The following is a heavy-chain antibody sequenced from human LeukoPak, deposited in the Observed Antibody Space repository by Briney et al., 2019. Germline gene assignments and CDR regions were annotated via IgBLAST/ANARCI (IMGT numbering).Heavy chain of an antibody. J-gene: IGHJ4*02. V-gene: IGHV3-21*01. CDR1: GFTFSSYS. D-gene: IGHD6-19*01. CDR3: ASLSSSGWYFDY. Sequence: GGSLRLSCAASGFTFSSYSMNWVRQAPGRGLEWVPSISSSSSYIYYADSVKGRFTISRDNAKNSLYLQMNSLRAEDTAVYYCASLSSSGWYFDYWGQGTLVTVSS. CDR2: ISSSSSYI.